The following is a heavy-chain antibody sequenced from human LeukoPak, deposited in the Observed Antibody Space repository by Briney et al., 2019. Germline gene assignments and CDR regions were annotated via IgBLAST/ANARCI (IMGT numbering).Heavy chain of an antibody. CDR2: IKQDGSEK. D-gene: IGHD3-22*01. Sequence: GGSLRLSCAASGFRFSDSEMNWVRQAPGKGLEWVANIKQDGSEKYYVDSVKGRFTISRDNAKNSLYLQMNSLRAEDTAVYYCARDGGGRYDSSGFAGDWGQGTLVTVSS. J-gene: IGHJ4*02. CDR3: ARDGGGRYDSSGFAGD. CDR1: GFRFSDSE. V-gene: IGHV3-7*01.